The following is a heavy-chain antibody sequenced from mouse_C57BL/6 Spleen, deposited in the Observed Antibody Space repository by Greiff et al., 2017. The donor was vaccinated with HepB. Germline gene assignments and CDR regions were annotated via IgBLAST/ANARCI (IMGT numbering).Heavy chain of an antibody. CDR1: GYSITSGYY. CDR2: ISYDGSN. D-gene: IGHD2-4*01. Sequence: EVKLQESGPGLVKPSQSLSLTCSVTGYSITSGYYWNWIRQFPGNKLEWMGYISYDGSNNYNPSLKNRISITRDTSKNQFFLKLNSVTTEDTATYYCARRDYDGYFDVWGTGTTVTVSS. CDR3: ARRDYDGYFDV. V-gene: IGHV3-6*01. J-gene: IGHJ1*03.